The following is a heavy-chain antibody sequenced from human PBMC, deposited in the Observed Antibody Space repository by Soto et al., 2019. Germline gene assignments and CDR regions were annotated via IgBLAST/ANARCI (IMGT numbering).Heavy chain of an antibody. CDR1: GFTFSSYA. V-gene: IGHV3-23*01. CDR3: AKDLISSSSFDY. D-gene: IGHD6-6*01. J-gene: IGHJ4*02. CDR2: ISDSGGST. Sequence: HPGGSLRLSCAASGFTFSSYAMTWVRQAPGKGLEWVSAISDSGGSTYYADSVKGRFTISRDNSKNTLYLQMNSLRAEDTAVYYSAKDLISSSSFDYWGQGTLVTVSS.